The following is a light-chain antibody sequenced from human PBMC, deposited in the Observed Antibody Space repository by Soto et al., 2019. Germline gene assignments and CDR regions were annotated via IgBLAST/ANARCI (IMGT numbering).Light chain of an antibody. Sequence: DIQMTQSPSTLSASVGERDTITCRASQSVSHWLAWYQQKPGKAPKILIYDASSLESGVPSKFRGSGSGTEFTLTISSLRPADFATYYCQQYNSFPGTFGQGTKVDIK. CDR1: QSVSHW. CDR2: DAS. J-gene: IGKJ1*01. V-gene: IGKV1-5*01. CDR3: QQYNSFPGT.